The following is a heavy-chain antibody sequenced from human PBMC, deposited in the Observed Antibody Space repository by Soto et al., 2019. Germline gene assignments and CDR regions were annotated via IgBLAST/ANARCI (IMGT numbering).Heavy chain of an antibody. D-gene: IGHD5-18*01. CDR1: GGSFSGYY. CDR2: INHSGST. J-gene: IGHJ6*02. Sequence: PSETLSLTCAVYGGSFSGYYWSWIRQPPGKGLEWIGEINHSGSTNYNPSLKRRVTISVDTSKNQFSLKLSSVTDADTAVYYCARLRIQSLFMRRGGMDVWGQGTTVTVS. V-gene: IGHV4-34*01. CDR3: ARLRIQSLFMRRGGMDV.